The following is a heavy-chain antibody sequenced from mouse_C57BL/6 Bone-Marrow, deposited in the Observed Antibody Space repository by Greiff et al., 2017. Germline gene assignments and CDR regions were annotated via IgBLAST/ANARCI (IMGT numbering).Heavy chain of an antibody. CDR2: FHPYNDDT. Sequence: QVQLKQSGAELVKPGASVKMSCKASGYSFTTYPIEWMKQKHGKSLEWIGNFHPYNDDTKYNEKFKGKATLTVEKSSSTVYLELSRFTTDDSAVYYCAKVKDDGSSPWFAYWGQGTLVTVSS. CDR1: GYSFTTYP. CDR3: AKVKDDGSSPWFAY. J-gene: IGHJ3*01. V-gene: IGHV1-47*01. D-gene: IGHD1-1*01.